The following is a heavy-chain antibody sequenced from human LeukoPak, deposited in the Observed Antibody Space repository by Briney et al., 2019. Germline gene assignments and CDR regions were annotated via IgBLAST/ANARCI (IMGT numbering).Heavy chain of an antibody. D-gene: IGHD6-13*01. CDR3: VLMGSSWSFDY. Sequence: PSETLSLTCAVYGGSFSGYYWSWIRQPPGKGLEWIGEINHSGSTNYNPSLKSRVTISVDTSKNQFSLKLSSVTAADTAVYYCVLMGSSWSFDYWGQGTLVTVSS. CDR1: GGSFSGYY. V-gene: IGHV4-34*01. J-gene: IGHJ4*02. CDR2: INHSGST.